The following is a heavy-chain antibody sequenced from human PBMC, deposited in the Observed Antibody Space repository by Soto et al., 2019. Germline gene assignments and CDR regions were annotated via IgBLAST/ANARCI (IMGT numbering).Heavy chain of an antibody. Sequence: EVQLVESGGDLVQPGGALRLSCAASGFTVSNNYMGWVRQAPGKGLEWVSSIYIDGRTYYADSVRGRFTISTDNSEDTLYLKMNSLRVDDTAMYYCARHVGFYWYFDLWGRGTLVTVSS. CDR3: ARHVGFYWYFDL. D-gene: IGHD1-26*01. CDR2: IYIDGRT. J-gene: IGHJ2*01. V-gene: IGHV3-66*04. CDR1: GFTVSNNY.